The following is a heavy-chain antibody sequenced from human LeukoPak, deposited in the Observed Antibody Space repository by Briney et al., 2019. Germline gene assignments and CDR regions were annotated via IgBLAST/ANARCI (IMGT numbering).Heavy chain of an antibody. D-gene: IGHD1-1*01. V-gene: IGHV5-51*01. J-gene: IGHJ4*02. CDR3: ARYTDHYYFDY. Sequence: GESLKISCKGSGYSFTSYWIGWVRQMPGKGLEWMGIIYPGDSGTRYSPSFQGQVTISADKSISTAYLQWSSLNTSDTAIYYCARYTDHYYFDYWGQGTLVTVSS. CDR2: IYPGDSGT. CDR1: GYSFTSYW.